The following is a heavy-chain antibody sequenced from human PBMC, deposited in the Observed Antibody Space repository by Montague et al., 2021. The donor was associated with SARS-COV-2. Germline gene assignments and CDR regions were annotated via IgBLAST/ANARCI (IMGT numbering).Heavy chain of an antibody. CDR3: ARGLMSIKMLGVIMTGASDWLDS. V-gene: IGHV4-34*01. D-gene: IGHD3-10*02. CDR1: GGSFSGYD. J-gene: IGHJ5*01. Sequence: SETLSLTCAVYGGSFSGYDWTWIRQSPGQGLEWIGEINQSGSTTYKHSLTSRVPITMATSKNKFSLRLTSVTAADTAVSYCARGLMSIKMLGVIMTGASDWLDSWGRGTLVTVSP. CDR2: INQSGST.